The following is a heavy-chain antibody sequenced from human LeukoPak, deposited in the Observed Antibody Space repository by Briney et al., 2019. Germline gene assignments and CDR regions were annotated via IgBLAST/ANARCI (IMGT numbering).Heavy chain of an antibody. Sequence: GASVKVSCKASGYTFTGYYMHWVRQAPGQGLEWMGWINPNSGGTNYAQKFQGRVTMTRDTSISTAYMELSRLRSDDTAVYYCARAPLRLGELSSQSIDYWGQGTLVTVSS. V-gene: IGHV1-2*02. CDR2: INPNSGGT. CDR3: ARAPLRLGELSSQSIDY. J-gene: IGHJ4*02. CDR1: GYTFTGYY. D-gene: IGHD3-16*02.